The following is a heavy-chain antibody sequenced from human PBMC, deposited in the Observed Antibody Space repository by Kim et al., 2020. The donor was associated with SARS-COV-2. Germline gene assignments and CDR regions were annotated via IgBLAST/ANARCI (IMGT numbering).Heavy chain of an antibody. Sequence: SETLSLTCAVSGGSISSGGYSWSWIRQPPGKGLEWIGYIYHSGSTYYNPSLKSRVTISVDRSKNQFSLKLSSVTAADTAVYYCAAVEVVAARDYWGQGTL. D-gene: IGHD2-15*01. CDR2: IYHSGST. J-gene: IGHJ4*02. V-gene: IGHV4-30-2*01. CDR1: GGSISSGGYS. CDR3: AAVEVVAARDY.